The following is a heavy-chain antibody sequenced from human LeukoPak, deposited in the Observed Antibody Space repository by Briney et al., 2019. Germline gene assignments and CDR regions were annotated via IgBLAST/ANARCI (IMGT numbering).Heavy chain of an antibody. CDR2: IYHSGST. V-gene: IGHV4-30-2*01. CDR3: ARGGLGNDAFDI. J-gene: IGHJ3*02. D-gene: IGHD3-16*01. CDR1: GGSFSSAGNS. Sequence: PSETLSLTCAVSGGSFSSAGNSWNWIRQPPGKGLEWLGYIYHSGSTYYNPSLKSRVTISVDRSKNQFSLKPSSVTAADTAVYYCARGGLGNDAFDIWGQGTMVTVSS.